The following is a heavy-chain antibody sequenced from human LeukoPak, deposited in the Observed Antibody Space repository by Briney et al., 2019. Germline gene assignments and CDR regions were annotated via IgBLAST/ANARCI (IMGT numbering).Heavy chain of an antibody. CDR3: ARGDWSETSGQRISFHY. Sequence: GASVKVSCKASGYTFTSYGISWLRQAPGQGLEWMGWISAYNGNTNYAQKLQGRVTMTTDTSTSTAYMELRSLRSDDTAVYYCARGDWSETSGQRISFHYWGQGTLVTVSS. D-gene: IGHD6-19*01. V-gene: IGHV1-18*01. CDR2: ISAYNGNT. J-gene: IGHJ4*02. CDR1: GYTFTSYG.